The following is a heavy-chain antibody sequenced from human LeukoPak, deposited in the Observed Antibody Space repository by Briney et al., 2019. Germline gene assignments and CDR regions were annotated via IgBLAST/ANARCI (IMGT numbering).Heavy chain of an antibody. CDR3: ASIAAAGTRGELDRP. V-gene: IGHV7-4-1*02. D-gene: IGHD6-13*01. Sequence: GASVKVSCKASGYTFTSYAMNWVRHAPGQGLEWMGWINTNTGNPTYAQGFTGRFVFSLDTSVSTAYLQISSLKAEDTAVYYCASIAAAGTRGELDRPWGQGTLVTVSS. J-gene: IGHJ4*02. CDR2: INTNTGNP. CDR1: GYTFTSYA.